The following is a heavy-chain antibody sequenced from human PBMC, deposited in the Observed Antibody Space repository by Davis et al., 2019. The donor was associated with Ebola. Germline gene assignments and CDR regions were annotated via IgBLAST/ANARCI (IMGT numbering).Heavy chain of an antibody. Sequence: ASVKVSCKTSGYIFTSYYIHWVRQAPGQGLEWMGILNPSSSSTTYAQKFQGRVTMARDTSTSTVDMELSSLTSDDTAMYYCVRSSSSRAYFDYWGQGTLVTVSS. CDR1: GYIFTSYY. V-gene: IGHV1-46*01. J-gene: IGHJ4*02. CDR2: LNPSSSST. CDR3: VRSSSSRAYFDY. D-gene: IGHD6-6*01.